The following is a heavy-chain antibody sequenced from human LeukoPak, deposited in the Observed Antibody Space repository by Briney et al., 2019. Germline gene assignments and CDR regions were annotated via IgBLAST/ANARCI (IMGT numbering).Heavy chain of an antibody. V-gene: IGHV4-39*01. CDR3: ARQTAYYYGSGSYYNRPYFDY. CDR2: IYYSGST. D-gene: IGHD3-10*01. J-gene: IGHJ4*02. Sequence: SETLSLTCTVSGGSISSSSYHWGWIRQPPGKGLEWIGSIYYSGSTYYNPSLKSRVTISVDTSKNQFSLKLSSVTAADTAVYYCARQTAYYYGSGSYYNRPYFDYWGQGTLVTVSS. CDR1: GGSISSSSYH.